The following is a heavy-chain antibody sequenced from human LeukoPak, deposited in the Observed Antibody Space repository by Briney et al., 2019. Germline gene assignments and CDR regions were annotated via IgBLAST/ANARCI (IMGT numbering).Heavy chain of an antibody. J-gene: IGHJ6*03. CDR3: ARLGCSSTSCYALLPYYYYYMDV. CDR2: IYPGDSDT. D-gene: IGHD2-2*01. CDR1: GYSFTSYW. V-gene: IGHV5-51*01. Sequence: GESLKISCKGSGYSFTSYWIGWVRQMPGKGLEWMGIIYPGDSDTRYSPSFQGQVTISADKSISTAYLQWSSLKASDTAMYYCARLGCSSTSCYALLPYYYYYMDVWGKGTRSPSP.